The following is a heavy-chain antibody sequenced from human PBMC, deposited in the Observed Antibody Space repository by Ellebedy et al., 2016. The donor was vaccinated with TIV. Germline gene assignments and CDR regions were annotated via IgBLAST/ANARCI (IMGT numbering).Heavy chain of an antibody. J-gene: IGHJ4*02. V-gene: IGHV3-30*18. D-gene: IGHD3-22*01. Sequence: GESLKISCAASGFTFSSYGMHWVRQAPGKGLEWVAVISYDGSNKYYVDSVKGRFTISRDNSKNTLYLQMNSLRAEDTAVYYCAKSNFDSSRQAGYFDYWGQGTLVTVSS. CDR1: GFTFSSYG. CDR3: AKSNFDSSRQAGYFDY. CDR2: ISYDGSNK.